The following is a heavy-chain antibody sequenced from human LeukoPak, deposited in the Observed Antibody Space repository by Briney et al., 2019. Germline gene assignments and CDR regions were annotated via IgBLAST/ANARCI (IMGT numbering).Heavy chain of an antibody. CDR2: ISSSSSYI. CDR1: EFTFSSYS. Sequence: GGSLRLSCAASEFTFSSYSMNWVRQAPGKGLEWVSSISSSSSYIYYANSVKGRFTISRDNAKNSLYLQMNSLRAEDTAVYYCARDSSSSSLDFDYWGQGTLVTVSS. D-gene: IGHD6-6*01. CDR3: ARDSSSSSLDFDY. J-gene: IGHJ4*02. V-gene: IGHV3-21*01.